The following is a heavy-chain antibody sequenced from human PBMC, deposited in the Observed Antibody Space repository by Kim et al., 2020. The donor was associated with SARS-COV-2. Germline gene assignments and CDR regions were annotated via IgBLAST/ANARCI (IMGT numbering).Heavy chain of an antibody. CDR3: ATYGPGIVRAFDI. Sequence: YHPPLKLRVSMALDTSKDQFYLHLSSVTAADTAVYYCATYGPGIVRAFDIWGQGTMVTVSS. V-gene: IGHV4-4*07. J-gene: IGHJ3*02. D-gene: IGHD3-10*01.